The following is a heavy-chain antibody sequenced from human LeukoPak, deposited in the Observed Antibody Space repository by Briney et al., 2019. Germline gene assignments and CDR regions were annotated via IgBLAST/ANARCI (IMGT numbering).Heavy chain of an antibody. J-gene: IGHJ6*03. Sequence: GESLRLSCAASGFTFNNYWMSWVRQAPGKGLEWVANIKPDGGEKYYADSVKGRLTISRDNAKNSMYLQMNSLRADDTAVYYCARDHTGYEYGSFSYHYQYMDVWGKGTTVTVSS. CDR1: GFTFNNYW. CDR3: ARDHTGYEYGSFSYHYQYMDV. D-gene: IGHD5-12*01. V-gene: IGHV3-7*01. CDR2: IKPDGGEK.